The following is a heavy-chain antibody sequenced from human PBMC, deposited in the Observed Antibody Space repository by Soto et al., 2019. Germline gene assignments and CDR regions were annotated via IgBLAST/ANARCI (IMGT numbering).Heavy chain of an antibody. J-gene: IGHJ4*02. CDR1: GFTFSSYG. V-gene: IGHV3-30*18. Sequence: GGSLRLSCAASGFTFSSYGMHWFRQAPGKGLEWVAVISYDGSNKYYADSVKGRFTISRDNSKNTLYLQMNSLRAEDTAVYYCAKDRRRYCGGDCYSGYWGQGTLVTVSS. CDR2: ISYDGSNK. CDR3: AKDRRRYCGGDCYSGY. D-gene: IGHD2-21*02.